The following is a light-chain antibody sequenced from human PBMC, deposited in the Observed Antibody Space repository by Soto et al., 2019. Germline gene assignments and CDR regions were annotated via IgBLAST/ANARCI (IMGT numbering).Light chain of an antibody. V-gene: IGKV1-5*01. CDR3: QQYQIDWT. CDR2: DAS. Sequence: IQLTQSPSTLSASVGDRVWMAVRASQRVNTCLAWYQQKPGKAPTLLIYDASSLQSGVPSRFSGSGSGTEFTLTISSLQPDDFATYYCQQYQIDWTFGQGTKVDIK. CDR1: QRVNTC. J-gene: IGKJ1*01.